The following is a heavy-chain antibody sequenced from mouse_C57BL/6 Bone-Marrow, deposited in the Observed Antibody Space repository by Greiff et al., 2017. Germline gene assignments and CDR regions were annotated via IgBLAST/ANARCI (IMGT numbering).Heavy chain of an antibody. J-gene: IGHJ3*01. CDR3: ARHGWLLPWFAY. CDR1: GFTFSSYT. CDR2: ISGGGGNT. D-gene: IGHD2-3*01. V-gene: IGHV5-9*01. Sequence: EVQVVESGGGLVKPGGSLKLSCAASGFTFSSYTMSWVRQTPEKRLEWVATISGGGGNTYYPDSVKGRFTISRDNAKNTLYLQMSSLRSEDTALYYCARHGWLLPWFAYWGQGTLVTVSA.